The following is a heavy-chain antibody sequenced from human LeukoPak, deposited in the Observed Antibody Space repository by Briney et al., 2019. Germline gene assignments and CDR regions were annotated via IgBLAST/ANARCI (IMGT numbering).Heavy chain of an antibody. V-gene: IGHV1-58*02. CDR3: ARDSTILNGVYYMDV. Sequence: SVKVSCKASGFTFTSSAMQWVRQARGQRLEWIGWIVVGSGNTNYAQKFQERVTITRDMSTSTAYMELSSLRSEDTAVYYCARDSTILNGVYYMDVWGKGTTVTVSS. CDR2: IVVGSGNT. D-gene: IGHD3-3*01. CDR1: GFTFTSSA. J-gene: IGHJ6*03.